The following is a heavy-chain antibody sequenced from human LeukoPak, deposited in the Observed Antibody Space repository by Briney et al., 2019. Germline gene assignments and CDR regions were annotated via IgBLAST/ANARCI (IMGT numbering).Heavy chain of an antibody. Sequence: PGRSLRLSCAASGFTFSSYGMHWVRQAPGKGLEWVAVISYDGSSKYYADSVKGRFTISRDNSKNTLYLQMNSLRAEDTAVYYCARDRLGLYYFDYWGQGALVTVSS. D-gene: IGHD6-19*01. CDR3: ARDRLGLYYFDY. CDR1: GFTFSSYG. J-gene: IGHJ4*02. V-gene: IGHV3-30*03. CDR2: ISYDGSSK.